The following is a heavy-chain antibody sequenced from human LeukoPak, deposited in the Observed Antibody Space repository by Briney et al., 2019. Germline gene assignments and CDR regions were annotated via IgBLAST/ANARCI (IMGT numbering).Heavy chain of an antibody. Sequence: ASVKVSCKASGYTFTSSGISWVRQAPGQGLEWMGWISGYNGDTNYAQKFQGRVTITTDTFTSTAYMELRSLSSDDSAVYYCARDPGGRELAFDYWGQGTLVTVSS. V-gene: IGHV1-18*01. CDR3: ARDPGGRELAFDY. CDR1: GYTFTSSG. J-gene: IGHJ4*02. CDR2: ISGYNGDT. D-gene: IGHD1-1*01.